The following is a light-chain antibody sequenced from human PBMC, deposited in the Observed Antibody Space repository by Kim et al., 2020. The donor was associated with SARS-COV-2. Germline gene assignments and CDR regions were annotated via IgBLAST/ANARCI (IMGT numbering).Light chain of an antibody. CDR1: QSISSY. CDR2: AAS. V-gene: IGKV1-39*01. Sequence: SVGDRVPITCRASQSISSYLNCYQQKPGKAPKLLIYAASSLQSGVPSRFSGSGSGTDFTLTISSLLPEDFATSSCQQSYSPPWTFCHGTKV. CDR3: QQSYSPPWT. J-gene: IGKJ1*01.